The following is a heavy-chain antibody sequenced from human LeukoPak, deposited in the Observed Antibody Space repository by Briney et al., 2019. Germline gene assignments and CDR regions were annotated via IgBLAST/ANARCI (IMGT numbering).Heavy chain of an antibody. CDR3: TRRLYYYDSSGYYSDY. V-gene: IGHV5-51*01. Sequence: GESLKISCKGSGYTFTNYWIAWVRKMPGKGLEWMGIIYPGDSDTRYSPSFQGQVTISADKSISTVYLQWSSLKASDTAMYYCTRRLYYYDSSGYYSDYWGQGALVTVSS. J-gene: IGHJ4*02. D-gene: IGHD3-22*01. CDR1: GYTFTNYW. CDR2: IYPGDSDT.